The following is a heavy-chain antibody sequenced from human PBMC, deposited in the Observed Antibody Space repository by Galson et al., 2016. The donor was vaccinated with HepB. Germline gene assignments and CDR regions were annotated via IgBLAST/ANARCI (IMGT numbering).Heavy chain of an antibody. CDR2: IYYSGST. CDR1: GGSISSSSYY. V-gene: IGHV4-39*06. Sequence: SETLSLTCTVSGGSISSSSYYWGWIRQPPGQGLEWIGTIYYSGSTYYNPSPQSRVTISIDTSKNKFPLKLSSVTAADTAVYSFATMGGYSSGRTFDYWGQGTLVTVSS. D-gene: IGHD6-19*01. J-gene: IGHJ4*02. CDR3: ATMGGYSSGRTFDY.